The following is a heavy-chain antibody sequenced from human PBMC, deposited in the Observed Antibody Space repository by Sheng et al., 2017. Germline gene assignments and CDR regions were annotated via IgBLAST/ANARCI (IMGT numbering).Heavy chain of an antibody. CDR1: GGSFSGYY. J-gene: IGHJ4*02. Sequence: QVQLQQWGAGLLKPSETLSLTCAVYGGSFSGYYWSWIRQPPGKGLEWIGEINHSGSTNYNPSLKSRVTISVDTSKNQFSLKLSSVTAADTAVYYCARHYPRWRGLDYWGQGTLVTVSS. CDR3: ARHYPRWRGLDY. V-gene: IGHV4-34*01. D-gene: IGHD3-3*01. CDR2: INHSGST.